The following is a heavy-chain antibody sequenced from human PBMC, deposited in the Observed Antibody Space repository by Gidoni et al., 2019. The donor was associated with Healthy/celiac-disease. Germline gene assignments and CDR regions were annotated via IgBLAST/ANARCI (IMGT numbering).Heavy chain of an antibody. CDR3: ARENVDTAMVHYWYFDL. CDR1: GLPFSSYD. Sequence: EVQLVESGGGLVQPGGSLRLSCAASGLPFSSYDMHWVRQATGKGLEWVSAIGTAGDTYYPGSVKGRFTISRENAKNSLYLQMNSLRAGDTAVYYCARENVDTAMVHYWYFDLWGRGTLVTVSS. CDR2: IGTAGDT. J-gene: IGHJ2*01. D-gene: IGHD5-18*01. V-gene: IGHV3-13*01.